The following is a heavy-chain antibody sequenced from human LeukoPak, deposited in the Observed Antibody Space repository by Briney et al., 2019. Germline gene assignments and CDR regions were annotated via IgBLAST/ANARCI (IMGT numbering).Heavy chain of an antibody. V-gene: IGHV1-24*01. D-gene: IGHD6-13*01. Sequence: ASVKVSCKASGGTFSSYAISWVRQAPGKGLEWMGGFDPEDGETIYAQKFQGRVTMTEDTSTDTAYMELSSLRSEDTAVYYCATSHRGYGAFDIWGQGTMVTVSS. CDR1: GGTFSSYA. CDR2: FDPEDGET. CDR3: ATSHRGYGAFDI. J-gene: IGHJ3*02.